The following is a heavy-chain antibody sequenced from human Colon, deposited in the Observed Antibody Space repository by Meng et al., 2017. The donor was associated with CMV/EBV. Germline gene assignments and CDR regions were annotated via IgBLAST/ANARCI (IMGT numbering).Heavy chain of an antibody. CDR1: GFTLSAFA. V-gene: IGHV3-23*01. CDR3: SANRGAHYYYYAMDV. D-gene: IGHD1-14*01. CDR2: YYGGTT. Sequence: GESLKISCAASGFTLSAFAMGWVRQAPGKGLEWVSSVYYGGTTHYADSVKGRFTISRDTSMDTLYLQLNNLRVEDTAVYYCSANRGAHYYYYAMDVWGQGTTVTVSS. J-gene: IGHJ6*02.